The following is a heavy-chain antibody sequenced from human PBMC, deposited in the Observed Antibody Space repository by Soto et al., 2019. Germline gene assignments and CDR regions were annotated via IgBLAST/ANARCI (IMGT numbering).Heavy chain of an antibody. J-gene: IGHJ5*02. CDR2: ISAYNGNT. V-gene: IGHV1-18*01. CDR1: GYTFTSYG. CDR3: ARNWNSPNWFDP. Sequence: ASVKVSCKASGYTFTSYGISWVQQAPGQGLEWMGWISAYNGNTNYAQKLQGRVTMTTDTSTSTAYMELRSLRSDDTAVYYCARNWNSPNWFDPWGQGTLVTVSS. D-gene: IGHD1-7*01.